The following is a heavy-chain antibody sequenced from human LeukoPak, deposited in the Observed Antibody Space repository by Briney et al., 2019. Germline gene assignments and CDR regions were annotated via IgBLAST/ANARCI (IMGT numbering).Heavy chain of an antibody. Sequence: GGSLRLSCAASGFTFSSYGMSWVRQAPGKGLEWVSAISGSGGSTYYADSVKGRFAIFRDNSKNTLYLQMNSLRAEDTAVYYCAKDTGANGFDPWGQGTLVTVSS. J-gene: IGHJ5*02. D-gene: IGHD4-17*01. V-gene: IGHV3-23*01. CDR2: ISGSGGST. CDR1: GFTFSSYG. CDR3: AKDTGANGFDP.